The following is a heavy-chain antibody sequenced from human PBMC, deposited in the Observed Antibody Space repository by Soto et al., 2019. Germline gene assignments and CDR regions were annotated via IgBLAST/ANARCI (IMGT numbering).Heavy chain of an antibody. V-gene: IGHV3-11*01. J-gene: IGHJ6*02. Sequence: GGSLRPSCAASGLFFSYYYLSWIRQSPGKALECVAYISGTGDTKYYADSVTGRFTISRDNPKNSLYLQMNSLRPEDAAVYYCAIGGGQIYYKGLDVWGQGTTVTVSS. CDR3: AIGGGQIYYKGLDV. D-gene: IGHD3-10*01. CDR2: ISGTGDTK. CDR1: GLFFSYYY.